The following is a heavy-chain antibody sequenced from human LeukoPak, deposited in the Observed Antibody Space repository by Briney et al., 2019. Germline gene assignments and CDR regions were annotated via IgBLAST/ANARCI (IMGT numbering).Heavy chain of an antibody. D-gene: IGHD4/OR15-4a*01. V-gene: IGHV3-53*01. CDR2: IYSSVT. Sequence: QPGGSLRLSCTVSGFTVSSNSMSWVRQAPGKGLDWVSFIYSSVTHYSDSVKGRFTISRDNSKNTLYLQMNSLRAEDTAVYYCARRAGAYSHPYDYWGQGTLVTVSS. CDR1: GFTVSSNS. J-gene: IGHJ4*02. CDR3: ARRAGAYSHPYDY.